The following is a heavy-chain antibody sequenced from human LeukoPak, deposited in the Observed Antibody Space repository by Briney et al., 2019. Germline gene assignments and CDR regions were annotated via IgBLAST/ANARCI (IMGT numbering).Heavy chain of an antibody. CDR1: GGSISSSYDY. CDR3: ARDNYDSSGYYEHALDL. V-gene: IGHV4-39*07. CDR2: IYYSGST. Sequence: SETLSLTCTVSGGSISSSYDYWGWIRQPPGKGLEWIGSIYYSGSTYYNPSLKSRVTISVDTSKNQFSLKMTSLTAADTAVYYCARDNYDSSGYYEHALDLWGQGTMVTVSS. J-gene: IGHJ3*01. D-gene: IGHD3-22*01.